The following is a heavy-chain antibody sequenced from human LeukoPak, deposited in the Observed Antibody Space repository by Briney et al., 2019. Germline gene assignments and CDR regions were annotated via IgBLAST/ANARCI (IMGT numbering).Heavy chain of an antibody. J-gene: IGHJ4*02. CDR2: INPNSGGT. D-gene: IGHD3-22*01. Sequence: ASVKVSCKASGYTFTGYYMHWVRQAPGQGLEWMGWINPNSGGTNYAQKFQGRITMTRDTSISTVYMELSSLRSEDTAVYYCARGYDSSGSSIDYWGQGTLVTVSS. CDR1: GYTFTGYY. CDR3: ARGYDSSGSSIDY. V-gene: IGHV1-2*02.